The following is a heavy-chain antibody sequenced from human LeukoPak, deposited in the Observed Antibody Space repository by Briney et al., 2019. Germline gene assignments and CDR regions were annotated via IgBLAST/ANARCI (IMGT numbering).Heavy chain of an antibody. CDR1: GDSVINYY. J-gene: IGHJ4*02. D-gene: IGHD6-6*01. V-gene: IGHV4-59*08. CDR3: ARHFAYSSSSYFDY. CDR2: VYYTGST. Sequence: PSDTLSLTFSVSGDSVINYYWSGIRQPPGKGLEWIVYVYYTGSTNYNPSLKSRVAMFEDKSKNQFYLRLYSVTVADTAVYYCARHFAYSSSSYFDYWGQGSLVTVSS.